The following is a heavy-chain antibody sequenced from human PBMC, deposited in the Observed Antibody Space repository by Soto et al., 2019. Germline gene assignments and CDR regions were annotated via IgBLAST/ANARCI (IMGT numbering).Heavy chain of an antibody. Sequence: GGSLRLSCVASGFTFSNYGMHWVRQAPGKGLEWGAVISYDGSNTYYADSVKGRFTISRDNSRNTLYLQMDSLRAEDTAVYFCATGGVATIMYHFDNWGPGILVTVSS. V-gene: IGHV3-30*03. CDR1: GFTFSNYG. CDR3: ATGGVATIMYHFDN. D-gene: IGHD3-3*01. CDR2: ISYDGSNT. J-gene: IGHJ4*02.